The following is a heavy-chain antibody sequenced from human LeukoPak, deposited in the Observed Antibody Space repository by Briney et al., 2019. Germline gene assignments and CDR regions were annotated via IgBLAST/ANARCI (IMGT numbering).Heavy chain of an antibody. Sequence: GRSLRLSCAASGFTFSSYAMHWVRQAPGKGLEWVAVISYDGSNKYYADFVKGRFTISRDNSKNTLYLQMNSLRAEDTAVYYCAKTRPRYYYDSSGYPGGDYWGQGTLVTVSS. CDR1: GFTFSSYA. J-gene: IGHJ4*02. CDR2: ISYDGSNK. D-gene: IGHD3-22*01. V-gene: IGHV3-30*04. CDR3: AKTRPRYYYDSSGYPGGDY.